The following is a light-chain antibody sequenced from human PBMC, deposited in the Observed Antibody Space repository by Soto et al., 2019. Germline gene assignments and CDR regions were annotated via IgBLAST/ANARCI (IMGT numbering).Light chain of an antibody. J-gene: IGLJ2*01. CDR3: CSYAGSYTVV. CDR2: DVS. V-gene: IGLV2-11*01. Sequence: QSVLTQPRSVSGSPGQSVTISCTGTSSDVGGYNYVSWYQHHPGKAPKLMIYDVSKRPSGVPDRFSGSKSGNTASLTISGLQAEDDTDYYCCSYAGSYTVVFGGGTKLTVL. CDR1: SSDVGGYNY.